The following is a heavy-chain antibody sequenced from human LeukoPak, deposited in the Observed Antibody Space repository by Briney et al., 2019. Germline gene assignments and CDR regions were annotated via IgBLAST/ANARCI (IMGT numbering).Heavy chain of an antibody. V-gene: IGHV4-31*03. D-gene: IGHD2-2*01. CDR3: ARADIVVVPAAMGQLDY. J-gene: IGHJ4*02. CDR2: NYYSVST. Sequence: TLSLTCTVSGGSISSGGYYWSWIRQHPGKGLEWIGYNYYSVSTYYNPSLKSRVTISVDTSKNQFSLKLSSVTAADTAVYYCARADIVVVPAAMGQLDYWGQGTLVTVSS. CDR1: GGSISSGGYY.